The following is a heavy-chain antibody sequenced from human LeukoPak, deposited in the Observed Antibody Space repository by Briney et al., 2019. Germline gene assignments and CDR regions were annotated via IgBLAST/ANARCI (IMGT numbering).Heavy chain of an antibody. D-gene: IGHD3-9*01. V-gene: IGHV3-11*04. CDR3: ARDRALTHTDC. J-gene: IGHJ4*02. CDR2: ISSSGSTI. Sequence: GRSLRLSCAASGFTFSDYYMSWIRQAPGKGLEWVSYISSSGSTIYYADSVKGRFTISRDNAKNSLYLQMNSLRAEDTAVYYCARDRALTHTDCWGQGTLVTVSS. CDR1: GFTFSDYY.